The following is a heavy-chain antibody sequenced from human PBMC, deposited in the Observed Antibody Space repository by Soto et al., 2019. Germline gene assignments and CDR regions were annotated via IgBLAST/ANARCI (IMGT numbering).Heavy chain of an antibody. V-gene: IGHV4-59*01. CDR3: ARDRGWFRGLDS. J-gene: IGHJ5*01. CDR1: GGSISSYY. Sequence: SETLSLTCTVSGGSISSYYWSWIRQPPGKGLEWIGYIYYSGSTNYNPSLKSRVTISVDTSKNQFSLKLSSVTAADTAVYYCARDRGWFRGLDSWGHGTLVTVPP. D-gene: IGHD3-10*01. CDR2: IYYSGST.